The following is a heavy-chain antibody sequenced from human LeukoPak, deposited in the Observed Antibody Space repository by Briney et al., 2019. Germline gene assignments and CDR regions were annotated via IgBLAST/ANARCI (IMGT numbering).Heavy chain of an antibody. V-gene: IGHV3-23*01. Sequence: GGSLRLSCAASGFTFSSYAMSWVRQAPGKGLEWVSAISGSGGSTYYADSVKGRFTISRDNSKNTLYLQMNSLRAEDTAVYYCAKDSPPYYDFWSGYYQIDYWGQGTLVTVSS. CDR3: AKDSPPYYDFWSGYYQIDY. CDR2: ISGSGGST. D-gene: IGHD3-3*01. CDR1: GFTFSSYA. J-gene: IGHJ4*02.